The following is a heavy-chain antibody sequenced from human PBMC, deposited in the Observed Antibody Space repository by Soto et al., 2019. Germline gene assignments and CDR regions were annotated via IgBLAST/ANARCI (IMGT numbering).Heavy chain of an antibody. CDR3: AKDSIVGATMSLYYFDY. D-gene: IGHD1-26*01. CDR2: ISGSGGST. V-gene: IGHV3-23*01. Sequence: GGSLRLSCAASGFTFSSYAMSWVRQAPGKGLEWVSAISGSGGSTYYADSVKGRFTISRDNSKNTLYLQMNSLRAEDTAVYYCAKDSIVGATMSLYYFDYWGQGTLVTVSS. CDR1: GFTFSSYA. J-gene: IGHJ4*02.